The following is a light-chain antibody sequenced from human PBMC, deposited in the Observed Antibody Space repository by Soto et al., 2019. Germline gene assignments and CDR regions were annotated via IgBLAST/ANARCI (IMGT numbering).Light chain of an antibody. J-gene: IGKJ1*01. CDR1: QSVSSN. Sequence: EIVMTQSPATLSVSPGERATLSCRASQSVSSNLAWYQQKPGQAPRLLIYGASTRATGIPARFSGSGSGTEFTLTIRSLQSEDFAVYYCQQYNNWLWTVGQGTKVEIK. V-gene: IGKV3-15*01. CDR2: GAS. CDR3: QQYNNWLWT.